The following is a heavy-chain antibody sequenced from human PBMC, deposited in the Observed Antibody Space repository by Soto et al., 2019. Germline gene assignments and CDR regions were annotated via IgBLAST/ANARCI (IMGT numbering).Heavy chain of an antibody. CDR1: GDSVSSNSAA. Sequence: SQTLSLTCAITGDSVSSNSAAWNWIRQSPSGGLEWPGRTYYRSRFFSDYAESVKSRIIINPDTSKNQFSLQLKSVTPEDTAVYYCVRDRYSSSGWFDPWGQGTPVTVSS. CDR3: VRDRYSSSGWFDP. J-gene: IGHJ5*02. V-gene: IGHV6-1*01. CDR2: TYYRSRFFS. D-gene: IGHD3-10*01.